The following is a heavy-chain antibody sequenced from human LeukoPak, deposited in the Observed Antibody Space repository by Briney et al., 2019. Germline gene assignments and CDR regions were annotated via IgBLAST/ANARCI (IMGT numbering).Heavy chain of an antibody. CDR3: AREIGKQLVPGGNYGMDV. V-gene: IGHV1-2*04. J-gene: IGHJ6*02. D-gene: IGHD6-6*01. CDR1: GYTFTGYY. CDR2: INPNSGGT. Sequence: EASVKVSCKASGYTFTGYYMHWVRQAPGQGLEWMGWINPNSGGTNYAQKFQGWVTMTRDTSISTAYMELSRLRSDDTAVYYCAREIGKQLVPGGNYGMDVWGQGTTVTVSS.